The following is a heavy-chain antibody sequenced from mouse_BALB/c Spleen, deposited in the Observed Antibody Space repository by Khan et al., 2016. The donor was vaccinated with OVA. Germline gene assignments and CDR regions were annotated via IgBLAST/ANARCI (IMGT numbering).Heavy chain of an antibody. CDR3: ETHLTGSFAY. Sequence: EVQGVESGGDLVKSGGSLKLSCAASGFTFSPYSMSWVRQTPDKRLEWVATINSDGDYTYYPDSVEGRFNIYRDNAKNTLYLQMNSLKSEETAMYYCETHLTGSFAYWGQGTPVTVSA. D-gene: IGHD4-1*01. V-gene: IGHV5-6*01. CDR2: INSDGDYT. J-gene: IGHJ3*01. CDR1: GFTFSPYS.